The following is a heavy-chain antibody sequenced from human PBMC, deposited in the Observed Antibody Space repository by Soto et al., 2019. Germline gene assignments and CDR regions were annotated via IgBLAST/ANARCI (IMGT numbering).Heavy chain of an antibody. CDR3: ARDSMGSSWLRGPHY. CDR1: GFSFSSFA. D-gene: IGHD6-13*01. J-gene: IGHJ4*02. CDR2: LWYDGSNI. Sequence: QVQLVESGGGVVQPGRSLRLSCAASGFSFSSFAMHWVRQAPGKGLEWVALLWYDGSNIYYADSVKGRFTISRDNSKNTPYLQMNSLRVEDTAVYYCARDSMGSSWLRGPHYWGQGTLVTVSS. V-gene: IGHV3-33*01.